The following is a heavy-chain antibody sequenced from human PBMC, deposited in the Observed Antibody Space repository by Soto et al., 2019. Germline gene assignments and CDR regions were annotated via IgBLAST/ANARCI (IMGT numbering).Heavy chain of an antibody. V-gene: IGHV4-39*01. CDR3: ARLLGSSLLADY. CDR2: IYYSGST. CDR1: GGSISSRSYY. Sequence: QLQLQESGPGLVKPSETLSLTCTVSGGSISSRSYYWGWIRQPPGKGLEWIGSIYYSGSTYYNPSLKSRVTISVDTSKNQFSLKLSSVTAADTAVYYCARLLGSSLLADYWGQGTLVTVSS. J-gene: IGHJ4*02. D-gene: IGHD1-26*01.